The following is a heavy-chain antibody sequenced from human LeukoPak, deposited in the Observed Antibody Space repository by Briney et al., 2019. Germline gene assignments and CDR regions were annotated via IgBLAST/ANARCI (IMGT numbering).Heavy chain of an antibody. J-gene: IGHJ6*02. CDR2: MSWNSGSI. Sequence: PGGSLRLSCAASGFTFDDYAMHWVRHAPGKGLEWVSGMSWNSGSIGYADSVKGRITISRDNAKDSLELQMNSLRAEDTALYYRAKDLGIGSHGMDVWGQGTTVTVSS. V-gene: IGHV3-9*01. D-gene: IGHD1-26*01. CDR1: GFTFDDYA. CDR3: AKDLGIGSHGMDV.